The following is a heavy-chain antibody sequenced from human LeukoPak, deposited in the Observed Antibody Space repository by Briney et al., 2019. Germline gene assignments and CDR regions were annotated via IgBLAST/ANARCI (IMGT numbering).Heavy chain of an antibody. CDR2: ISRNGGST. J-gene: IGHJ3*02. V-gene: IGHV3-64D*06. CDR3: VKESGFMVAPNSAFDI. D-gene: IGHD4/OR15-4a*01. Sequence: PGGSLRLSCSASGFTFNSYPVHWVRQAPGKGLEYVSGISRNGGSTYYADSVKGRFTISRDNSKNTLYLQMSSLRAEDTAVYYCVKESGFMVAPNSAFDIWGQGTVVTVSS. CDR1: GFTFNSYP.